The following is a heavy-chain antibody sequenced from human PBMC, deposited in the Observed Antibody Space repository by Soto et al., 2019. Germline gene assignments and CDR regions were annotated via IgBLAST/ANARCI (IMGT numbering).Heavy chain of an antibody. CDR3: ARELRLGELSLSNWFDP. J-gene: IGHJ5*02. CDR2: IYHSGST. D-gene: IGHD3-16*02. Sequence: SETLSLTCAVSGGSISSSNWWSWVRQPPGKGLEWIGEIYHSGSTNYNPSLKSRVTISVDKSKNQFSLKLSSVTAADTAVYYCARELRLGELSLSNWFDPWGQGTLVTVSS. CDR1: GGSISSSNW. V-gene: IGHV4-4*02.